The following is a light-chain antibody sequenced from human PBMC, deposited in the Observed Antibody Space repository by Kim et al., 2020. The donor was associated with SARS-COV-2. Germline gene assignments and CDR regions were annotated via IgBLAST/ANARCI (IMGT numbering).Light chain of an antibody. J-gene: IGKJ4*01. CDR2: AAS. CDR3: QQSHTAPLLT. V-gene: IGKV1-39*01. Sequence: DIQMTQSPSSLAASVGDRVTITCRASQSINAYLNWYQQKPGKAPKLLIYAASTLQTGVPSRFSGSGSGTDFTLTITSLQPEDFATYYCQQSHTAPLLTFGGGTKVDIK. CDR1: QSINAY.